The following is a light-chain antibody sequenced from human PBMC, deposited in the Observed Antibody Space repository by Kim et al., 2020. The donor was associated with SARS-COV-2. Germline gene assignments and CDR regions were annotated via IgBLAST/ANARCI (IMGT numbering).Light chain of an antibody. V-gene: IGLV4-60*03. Sequence: VKLTCTLSSGHSSYIIAWHQQQPGKAPRYLMKLEGSGSYNKGSGVPDRFSGSSSGADRYLTISNLQSEDEADYYCETWDSNTLWVFGGGTQLTV. J-gene: IGLJ3*02. CDR2: LEGSGSY. CDR3: ETWDSNTLWV. CDR1: SGHSSYI.